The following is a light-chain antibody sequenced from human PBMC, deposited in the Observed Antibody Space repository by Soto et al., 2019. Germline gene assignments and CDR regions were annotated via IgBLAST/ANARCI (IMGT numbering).Light chain of an antibody. CDR1: PSVTDF. CDR3: QQRNIWPPVT. J-gene: IGKJ5*01. Sequence: ESVSTQSPATLSLSPGERATLSSSASPSVTDFLAWYQQKPGQAPRLLIYGAFNRATGIPARFSGSGSGTDFTLTISSLEPEDSAIYYCQQRNIWPPVTFGQLTRLEIK. CDR2: GAF. V-gene: IGKV3-11*01.